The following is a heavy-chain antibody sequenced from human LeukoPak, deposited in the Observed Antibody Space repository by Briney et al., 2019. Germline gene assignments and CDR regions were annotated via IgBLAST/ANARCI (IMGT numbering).Heavy chain of an antibody. D-gene: IGHD1-14*01. J-gene: IGHJ3*02. CDR1: GGSISSYY. V-gene: IGHV4-59*01. Sequence: SETLSLTCTVSGGSISSYYWSWIRLPPGKGLEWIGHIYYSGSTKYNPSLKSRVTISVDTSKNQFSLKVTSVTAADTAVYYCARPPVGFPGAFDIWGQGTMVTVSS. CDR3: ARPPVGFPGAFDI. CDR2: IYYSGST.